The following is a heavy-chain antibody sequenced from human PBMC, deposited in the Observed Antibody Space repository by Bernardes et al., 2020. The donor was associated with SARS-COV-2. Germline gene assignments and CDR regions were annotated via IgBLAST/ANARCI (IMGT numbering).Heavy chain of an antibody. Sequence: GGSLRLSCSASGFTFRSCAMSWVRQAPGKGLEWVSAISGSGDNTYYADSVKGRFTISRDNSKNTLYLQMNSLRAEDTAFYYCAKDRFGDLLDDGHYYGIEVWGQGTTVTVSS. CDR3: AKDRFGDLLDDGHYYGIEV. D-gene: IGHD3-10*01. CDR1: GFTFRSCA. V-gene: IGHV3-23*01. J-gene: IGHJ6*02. CDR2: ISGSGDNT.